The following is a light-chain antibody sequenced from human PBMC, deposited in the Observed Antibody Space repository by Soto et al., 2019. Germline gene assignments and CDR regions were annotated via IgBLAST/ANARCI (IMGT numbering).Light chain of an antibody. V-gene: IGKV3-15*01. Sequence: ELVMTQSPATLSVSPGERATLSCRASQSFSSNVAWYQQKPGQAPRLLIYGTSTRVTGIPARFSCSGSGTEFTLTISSLQSEDFAVYYCQQYYNWPLTFGGGTKVDIK. CDR2: GTS. CDR1: QSFSSN. J-gene: IGKJ4*01. CDR3: QQYYNWPLT.